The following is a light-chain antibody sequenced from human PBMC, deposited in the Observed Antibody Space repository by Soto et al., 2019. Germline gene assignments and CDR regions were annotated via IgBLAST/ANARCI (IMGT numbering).Light chain of an antibody. J-gene: IGLJ1*01. CDR3: ISYKTDDTFL. CDR2: EVF. V-gene: IGLV2-8*01. Sequence: QSALTQPPSASGSPGQSVTISCTGTSTDVGEYNYVSWYQHHPGKAPKLLIYEVFRRPSGVPDRFSGSKSGITASLTISGLQADDEAEYFCISYKTDDTFLFGTGTKLTVL. CDR1: STDVGEYNY.